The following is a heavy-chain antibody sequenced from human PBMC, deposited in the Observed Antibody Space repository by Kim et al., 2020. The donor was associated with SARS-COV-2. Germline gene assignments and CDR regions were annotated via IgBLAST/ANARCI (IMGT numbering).Heavy chain of an antibody. V-gene: IGHV4-59*01. D-gene: IGHD3-10*01. J-gene: IGHJ4*02. Sequence: NYTPPLQRRVTISVETSKNQFSLRLSSVTAADTAVYYCASDRELNYWGQGTLVTVSS. CDR3: ASDRELNY.